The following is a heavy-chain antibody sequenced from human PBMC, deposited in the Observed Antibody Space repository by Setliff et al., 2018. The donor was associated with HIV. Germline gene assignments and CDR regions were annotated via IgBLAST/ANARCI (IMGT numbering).Heavy chain of an antibody. CDR2: ISSSSSYI. J-gene: IGHJ6*03. CDR3: ARPRTGYYYMDV. Sequence: SGGSLRLSCEASGFNVEKSGMHWIRQAPGKGLEWVSFISSSSSYIYYVDSVKGRFTISRDNAQNSLYLQMNSLRAEDTAVYYCARPRTGYYYMDVWGKGTTVTVSS. D-gene: IGHD3-9*01. CDR1: GFNVEKSG. V-gene: IGHV3-21*01.